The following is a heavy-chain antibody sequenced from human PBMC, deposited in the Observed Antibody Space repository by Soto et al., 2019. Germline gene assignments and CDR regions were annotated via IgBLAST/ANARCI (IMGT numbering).Heavy chain of an antibody. CDR2: ISYDGSNK. Sequence: SLRLSCAASGFTFSSFSMHWVRQAPGKGLEWVAVISYDGSNKDYADSVKGRFTISRDNSKNTLYLQMNSLRTEDTAVYYCASTLVPSSPRHYWGRGTLVTVSS. D-gene: IGHD2-2*01. CDR3: ASTLVPSSPRHY. J-gene: IGHJ4*02. V-gene: IGHV3-30-3*01. CDR1: GFTFSSFS.